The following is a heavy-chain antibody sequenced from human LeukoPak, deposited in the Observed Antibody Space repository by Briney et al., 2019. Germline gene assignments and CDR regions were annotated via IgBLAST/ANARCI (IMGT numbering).Heavy chain of an antibody. J-gene: IGHJ4*02. CDR3: ARGGRIAAAGTGYFDY. Sequence: SETLSLTCAVSGGSISSGGYSWSWIRQPPGKGLEWIGYIYHSGSTYYNPSLKSRVTISVDTSKNQFSLKLSSVTAADTAVYYCARGGRIAAAGTGYFDYWGQGTLVTVSS. D-gene: IGHD6-13*01. CDR2: IYHSGST. CDR1: GGSISSGGYS. V-gene: IGHV4-30-2*01.